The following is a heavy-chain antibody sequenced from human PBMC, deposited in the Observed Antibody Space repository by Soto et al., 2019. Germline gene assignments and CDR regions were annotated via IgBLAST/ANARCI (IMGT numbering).Heavy chain of an antibody. CDR3: ARGINYYASGDDAFDI. V-gene: IGHV1-8*01. CDR1: GYTFTSYD. J-gene: IGHJ3*02. Sequence: QVQLVQSGAEVKKPGASVKVSCKASGYTFTSYDINWVRQATGQGLEWMGWRNPNSGNKGYAQKFQGRATMTRTTAISTAYMGLSSLRSEDTAVYYCARGINYYASGDDAFDIWGQGTMVTVSS. CDR2: RNPNSGNK. D-gene: IGHD3-10*01.